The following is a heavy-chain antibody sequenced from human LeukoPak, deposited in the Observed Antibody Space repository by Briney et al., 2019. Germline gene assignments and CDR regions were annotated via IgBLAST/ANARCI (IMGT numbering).Heavy chain of an antibody. Sequence: GGSLRLSCAASGFTFSSYEMNWVRQAPGKGLEWVSYISSSGSTIYYADSVKGRFTISRDNAKNSLYLQMSSLRAEDTAVYYCARAQSGVGYFDYWGQGTLVTVSS. CDR2: ISSSGSTI. CDR3: ARAQSGVGYFDY. D-gene: IGHD7-27*01. CDR1: GFTFSSYE. V-gene: IGHV3-48*03. J-gene: IGHJ4*02.